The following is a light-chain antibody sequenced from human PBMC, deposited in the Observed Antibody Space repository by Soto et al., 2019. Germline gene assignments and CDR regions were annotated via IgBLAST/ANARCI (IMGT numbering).Light chain of an antibody. CDR3: QQYYSYPPT. Sequence: AIRMTQSPSSFSASTGDRVTITCRASQDSSSYLAWYQQKPGKAPKLLIYAASTLQSGVPSRFSGSGSGTDFTLTISCLQSEDFATYYCQQYYSYPPTFGQGTKLEIK. CDR1: QDSSSY. CDR2: AAS. J-gene: IGKJ2*01. V-gene: IGKV1-8*01.